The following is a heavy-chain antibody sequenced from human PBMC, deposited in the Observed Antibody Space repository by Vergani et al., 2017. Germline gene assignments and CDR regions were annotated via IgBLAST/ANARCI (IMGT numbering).Heavy chain of an antibody. CDR3: ARIPHYYDRSYYGMDV. D-gene: IGHD3-22*01. V-gene: IGHV2-70*01. J-gene: IGHJ6*02. CDR1: GFSLSTSGMC. Sequence: QVTLRESGPALVKPTQTLTLTCTFSGFSLSTSGMCVSWIRQPPGKALEWLALIDWDDDKYYSTSLKTRLTISKDTSKNQVVLTMTNMDPVDTATYYCARIPHYYDRSYYGMDVWGQGTTVTVSS. CDR2: IDWDDDK.